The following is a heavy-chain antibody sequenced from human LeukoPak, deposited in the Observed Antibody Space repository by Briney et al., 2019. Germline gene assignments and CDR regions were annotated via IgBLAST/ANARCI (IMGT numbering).Heavy chain of an antibody. CDR1: GGSISSYY. CDR2: IYYSGST. J-gene: IGHJ6*03. V-gene: IGHV4-59*01. Sequence: SETLSLTCTVSGGSISSYYWTWIRQPPGKGLEWIGYIYYSGSTNYNPSLKSRVTISVDTSKNQFSLRLTSVTAADTAVYYCARRGSYYDFWSGYYDYYYYMDVWGKGTTVTVSS. CDR3: ARRGSYYDFWSGYYDYYYYMDV. D-gene: IGHD3-3*01.